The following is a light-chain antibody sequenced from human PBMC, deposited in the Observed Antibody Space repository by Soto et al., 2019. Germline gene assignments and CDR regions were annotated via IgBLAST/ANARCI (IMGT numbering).Light chain of an antibody. CDR2: TVS. V-gene: IGKV1-12*01. Sequence: IQMTQSPSSVSASVGDTVTLSCQTSHGVSGWLAWYQQKPEKAPTLLIYTVSNLQSGVPSRFSGSSSGTDFSLTVANLQPEDFATHFCQKGKTFPFTFGPGTKVEVK. J-gene: IGKJ3*01. CDR1: HGVSGW. CDR3: QKGKTFPFT.